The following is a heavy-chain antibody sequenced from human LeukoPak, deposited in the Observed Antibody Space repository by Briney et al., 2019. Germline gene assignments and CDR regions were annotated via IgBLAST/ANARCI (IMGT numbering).Heavy chain of an antibody. Sequence: GGSLRLSCAASGFTFSSYGMHWVRQAPGKGLEWVAVMWYDGSNKYYADSVKGRFTISRDNSKNTLYLQMHSLRAEDTAVYYCARDEVTTPRDWGQGTLVTVSS. J-gene: IGHJ4*02. V-gene: IGHV3-33*01. D-gene: IGHD4-17*01. CDR2: MWYDGSNK. CDR3: ARDEVTTPRD. CDR1: GFTFSSYG.